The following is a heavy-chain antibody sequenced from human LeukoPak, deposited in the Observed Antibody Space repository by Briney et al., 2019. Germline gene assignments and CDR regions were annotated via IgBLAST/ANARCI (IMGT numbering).Heavy chain of an antibody. Sequence: SVKVSCKASGGTFSSYAISWVRQAPGQGLEWMGGIIPIFGTANYAQKFQGRVTITADESTSTAYMELSSLRSEDTAVYYCAGMGAATLRGWFDPWGQGTLVTVSS. J-gene: IGHJ5*02. V-gene: IGHV1-69*13. CDR1: GGTFSSYA. CDR2: IIPIFGTA. D-gene: IGHD2-15*01. CDR3: AGMGAATLRGWFDP.